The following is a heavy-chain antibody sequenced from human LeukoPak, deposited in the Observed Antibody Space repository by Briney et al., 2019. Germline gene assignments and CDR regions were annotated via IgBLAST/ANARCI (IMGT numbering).Heavy chain of an antibody. CDR3: ARVRAGHSSGWSSIDY. Sequence: ASVNVSCKASGYTFTSYYMHWVRQARGQGLEWMGIINPSGGSTSYAQKFQGRVTMTRDTSTSTVYMELSSLRSEDTAVYYCARVRAGHSSGWSSIDYWGQGTLVTVSS. V-gene: IGHV1-46*01. CDR2: INPSGGST. D-gene: IGHD6-19*01. J-gene: IGHJ4*02. CDR1: GYTFTSYY.